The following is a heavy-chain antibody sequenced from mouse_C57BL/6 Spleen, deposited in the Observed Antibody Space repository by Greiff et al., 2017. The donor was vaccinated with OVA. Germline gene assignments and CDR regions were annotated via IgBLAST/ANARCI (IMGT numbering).Heavy chain of an antibody. D-gene: IGHD3-2*02. CDR2: IDPSDSET. CDR1: GYTFTSYW. CDR3: ARWDSSGYPLMDY. V-gene: IGHV1-52*01. J-gene: IGHJ4*01. Sequence: QVHVKQPGAELVRPGSSVKLSCKASGYTFTSYWMHWVKQRPIQGLEWIGNIDPSDSETHYNQKFKDKATLTVDKSSSTAYMQLSSLTSEDSAVYYCARWDSSGYPLMDYWGQGTSVTVSS.